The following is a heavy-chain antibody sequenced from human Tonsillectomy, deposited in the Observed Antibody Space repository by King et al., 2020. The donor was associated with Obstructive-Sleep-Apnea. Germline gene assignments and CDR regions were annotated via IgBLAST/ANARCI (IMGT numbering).Heavy chain of an antibody. CDR2: IYYSGST. CDR3: ARADWLDP. Sequence: QLQESGPGLVKPSQTLSLTCTVSGGSISSGGYYWSWNRQHPGKGLEWIGYIYYSGSTYSNPSLKSRVTILVDTSKNEFSLRLTSVTAADTAVYYCARADWLDPWGQGILVIVSS. J-gene: IGHJ5*02. CDR1: GGSISSGGYY. V-gene: IGHV4-31*03.